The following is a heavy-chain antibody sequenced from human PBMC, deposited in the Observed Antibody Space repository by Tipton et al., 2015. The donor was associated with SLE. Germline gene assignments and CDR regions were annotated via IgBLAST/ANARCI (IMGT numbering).Heavy chain of an antibody. D-gene: IGHD6-13*01. CDR2: ISAYNGNT. Sequence: QLVQSGPEVKKPGASVKVSCKASGYTFTSYGISWVRQAPGQGLEWMGWISAYNGNTNYAPKLQGRVTMTTDTSTSTAYMELRSLRSDDTAVYYCARPRYSSSWYARNYFDYWGQGTLVTVSS. CDR1: GYTFTSYG. J-gene: IGHJ4*02. V-gene: IGHV1-18*01. CDR3: ARPRYSSSWYARNYFDY.